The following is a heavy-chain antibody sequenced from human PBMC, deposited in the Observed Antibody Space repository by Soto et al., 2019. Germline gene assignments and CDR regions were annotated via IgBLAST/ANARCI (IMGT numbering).Heavy chain of an antibody. V-gene: IGHV5-51*01. CDR1: GYSFTSYW. CDR2: IYPGDSDT. J-gene: IGHJ3*02. D-gene: IGHD3-10*01. CDR3: ARPPYGSGSYYIDAIDI. Sequence: PGESLKISCKGSGYSFTSYWIGWVRQMPGKGLEWMGIIYPGDSDTRYSPSFQGQVTISADKSISTAYLQWSSLKASDTAMYYCARPPYGSGSYYIDAIDISGQGTMVTVSS.